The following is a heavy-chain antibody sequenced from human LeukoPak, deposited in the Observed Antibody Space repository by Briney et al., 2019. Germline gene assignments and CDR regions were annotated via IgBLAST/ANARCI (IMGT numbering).Heavy chain of an antibody. J-gene: IGHJ6*03. CDR3: ARVVRVVRAKMARGYYYMDV. V-gene: IGHV3-48*03. Sequence: GGSLRLSCAASGFTFSSYEMSYISSSGSTIYYADSVKGRFTISRDNAKNSLYLQMNSLRAEDTAVYYCARVVRVVRAKMARGYYYMDVWGKGTTVTISS. CDR2: ISSSGSTI. D-gene: IGHD3-10*01. CDR1: GFTFSSYE.